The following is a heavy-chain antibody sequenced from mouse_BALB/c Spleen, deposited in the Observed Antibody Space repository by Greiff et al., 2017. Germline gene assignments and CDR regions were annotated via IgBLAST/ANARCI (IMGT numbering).Heavy chain of an antibody. Sequence: EVKLQESGPSLVKPSQTLSLTCSVTGDSITSGYWNWIRKFPGNKLEYMGYISYSGSTYYNPSLKSRISITRDTSKNQYYLQLNSVTTEDTATYYCARYGYPPYYAMDYWGQGTSVTVSS. J-gene: IGHJ4*01. V-gene: IGHV3-8*02. D-gene: IGHD2-2*01. CDR1: GDSITSGY. CDR3: ARYGYPPYYAMDY. CDR2: ISYSGST.